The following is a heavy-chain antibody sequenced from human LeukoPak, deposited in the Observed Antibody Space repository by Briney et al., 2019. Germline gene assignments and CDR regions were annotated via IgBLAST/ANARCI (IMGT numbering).Heavy chain of an antibody. Sequence: PGGSLRLSCAASGFTFDDYAMHWVRQAPGKGLEWVSGISWNSGSIGYADSVKGRFTISRDNAKNSLYLQMNSLRAEDTAVYYCARDSNDILTAEVRQGDYWGQGTLVTVSS. V-gene: IGHV3-9*01. CDR3: ARDSNDILTAEVRQGDY. J-gene: IGHJ4*02. CDR2: ISWNSGSI. D-gene: IGHD3-9*01. CDR1: GFTFDDYA.